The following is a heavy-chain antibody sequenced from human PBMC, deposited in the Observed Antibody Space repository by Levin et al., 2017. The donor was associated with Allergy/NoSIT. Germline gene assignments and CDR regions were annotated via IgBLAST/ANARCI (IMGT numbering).Heavy chain of an antibody. V-gene: IGHV4-61*02. J-gene: IGHJ5*02. D-gene: IGHD6-19*01. CDR2: IDTGGTA. CDR1: GASISSGSYH. Sequence: SCSVSGASISSGSYHWSWIRQPAGKGLEWIGRIDTGGTAYNPSLRSRVTISLDTSKNQFSLNLNSVTAADPAVYYCATYAGGRGGSGSWGQGTLVTVSS. CDR3: ATYAGGRGGSGS.